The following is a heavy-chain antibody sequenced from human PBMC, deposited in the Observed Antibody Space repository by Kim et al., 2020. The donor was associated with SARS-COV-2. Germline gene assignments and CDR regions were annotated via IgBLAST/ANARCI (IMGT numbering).Heavy chain of an antibody. J-gene: IGHJ6*02. CDR1: GFTFSNPW. D-gene: IGHD3-9*01. V-gene: IGHV3-15*01. CDR3: TTLLRYFDWLAVKYYYYGMDV. CDR2: IKSKTDGGTT. Sequence: GGSLRLSCAASGFTFSNPWMSWVRQAPGKGLEWVGRIKSKTDGGTTDYAAPVKGRFTISRDDSKNTLYLQMNSLKTEDTAVYYCTTLLRYFDWLAVKYYYYGMDVWGQGTTVTVSS.